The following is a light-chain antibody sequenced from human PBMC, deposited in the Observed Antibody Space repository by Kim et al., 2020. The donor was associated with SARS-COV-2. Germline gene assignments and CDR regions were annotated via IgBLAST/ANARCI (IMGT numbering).Light chain of an antibody. CDR1: SSNIGSNT. Sequence: QSALTQPPSASGTPGQRVTISCSGSSSNIGSNTVNWYQQLPGTAPKLLIYSNNQRPSGVPDRFSGSKSGTSASMAISGLQSEDEADYYCAAWDDSLKGMVFGGGTQLTVL. J-gene: IGLJ2*01. CDR2: SNN. CDR3: AAWDDSLKGMV. V-gene: IGLV1-44*01.